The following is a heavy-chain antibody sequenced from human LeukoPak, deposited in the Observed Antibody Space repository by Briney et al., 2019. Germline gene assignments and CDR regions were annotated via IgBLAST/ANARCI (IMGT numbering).Heavy chain of an antibody. V-gene: IGHV3-23*01. CDR2: ISGSGGST. J-gene: IGHJ3*02. CDR1: GXTFSSYA. D-gene: IGHD4-23*01. Sequence: QPGGSLRLSSAASGXTFSSYAMSWVRQAPGKVLEWVPAISGSGGSTYYADSVKGRFTISRDNSKNTLYLQMNSLRAEDTAVYYCAKDLDYGGPDAFDIWGQGTMVTVSS. CDR3: AKDLDYGGPDAFDI.